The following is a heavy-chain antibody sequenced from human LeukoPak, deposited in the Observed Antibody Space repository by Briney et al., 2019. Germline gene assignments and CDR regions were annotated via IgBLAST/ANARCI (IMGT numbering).Heavy chain of an antibody. CDR2: IGVFNGNR. Sequence: ASVTVSCKASGGTFSSYAISWVRQAPGQGLEWIGWIGVFNGNRNYAKSVQGRITLTADTSTNTTYMELRSLTSDDTAVYFCGRDWDWHVQFWGQGTLITVSS. CDR3: GRDWDWHVQF. D-gene: IGHD1-26*01. J-gene: IGHJ4*02. CDR1: GGTFSSYA. V-gene: IGHV1-18*01.